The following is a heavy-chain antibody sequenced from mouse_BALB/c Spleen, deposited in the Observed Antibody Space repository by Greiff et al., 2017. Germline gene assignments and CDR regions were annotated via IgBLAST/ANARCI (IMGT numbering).Heavy chain of an antibody. J-gene: IGHJ3*01. CDR3: ARNEGGQDGFAY. CDR1: GFSLTSYG. CDR2: IWSGGST. Sequence: QVQLKESGPGLVQPSQSLSITCTVSGFSLTSYGVHWVRQSPGKGLEWLGVIWSGGSTDYNAAFISRLSISKDNSKSQVFFKMNSLQANDTAIYYCARNEGGQDGFAYWGQGTLVTVSA. V-gene: IGHV2-2*02.